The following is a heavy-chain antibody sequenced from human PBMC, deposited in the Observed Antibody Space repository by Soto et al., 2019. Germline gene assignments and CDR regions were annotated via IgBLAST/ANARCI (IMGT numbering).Heavy chain of an antibody. Sequence: EVQLVESGGGLVQPGRSLRLSCAASGFTFDDYAMHWVRQAPGKGLEWVSGINWNSGSIGYADSVKGRFTISRDNAKNSLYLQMNNLRAEDTASYYCAKAGYSSSSIDYWGQGTLVTVSS. V-gene: IGHV3-9*01. CDR1: GFTFDDYA. D-gene: IGHD6-6*01. J-gene: IGHJ4*02. CDR2: INWNSGSI. CDR3: AKAGYSSSSIDY.